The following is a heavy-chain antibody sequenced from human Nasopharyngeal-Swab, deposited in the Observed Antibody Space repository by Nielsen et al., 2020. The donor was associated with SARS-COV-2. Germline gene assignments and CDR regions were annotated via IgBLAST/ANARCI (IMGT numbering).Heavy chain of an antibody. J-gene: IGHJ4*02. CDR2: IYHSGST. Sequence: SETLSLTCDVSGGSISSSNWWRWVSQPPGKGREWIGEIYHSGSTNYKPSLKSRVTISVCKSKNQCSLKLSSVTAADPAVYYCAIAGPPYCSGGSCYYFDYWGQGTLVTVSS. CDR1: GGSISSSNW. CDR3: AIAGPPYCSGGSCYYFDY. V-gene: IGHV4-4*02. D-gene: IGHD2-15*01.